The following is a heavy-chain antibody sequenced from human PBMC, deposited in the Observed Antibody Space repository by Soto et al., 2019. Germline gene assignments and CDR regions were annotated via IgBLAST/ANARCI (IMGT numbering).Heavy chain of an antibody. CDR3: AREGNGAYRSTYYYFGLDV. D-gene: IGHD2-8*01. J-gene: IGHJ6*02. Sequence: QVQLVQSGAEMKKPGASVKISCRTSGYSFSDYFLHWVRQAPGQGPEWMGRINPTDWDTISAQKFQGRITMTRDMSTTSVSLELTRLEFEDTAIYYCAREGNGAYRSTYYYFGLDVWGQGTTVIVS. V-gene: IGHV1-46*01. CDR1: GYSFSDYF. CDR2: INPTDWDT.